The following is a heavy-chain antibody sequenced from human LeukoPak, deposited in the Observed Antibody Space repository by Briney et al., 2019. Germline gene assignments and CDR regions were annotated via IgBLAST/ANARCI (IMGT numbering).Heavy chain of an antibody. CDR2: INRSGSA. V-gene: IGHV4-34*01. CDR1: GGSLSGYY. Sequence: SSETLSLTCAVYGGSLSGYYWSWIRQPPGRGLEWIGEINRSGSANYNPSLKSRVTVSVDTSKNQFSLKLSSVTAADTAMYYCATMRGYCSSPTCQDSWGQGTLVTVSS. D-gene: IGHD2-2*01. J-gene: IGHJ4*02. CDR3: ATMRGYCSSPTCQDS.